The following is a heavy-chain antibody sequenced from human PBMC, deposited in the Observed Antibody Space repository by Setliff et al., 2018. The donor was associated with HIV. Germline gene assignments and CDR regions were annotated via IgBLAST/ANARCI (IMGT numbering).Heavy chain of an antibody. D-gene: IGHD1-7*01. CDR3: ARDQGLELRGDYYYYGMDV. V-gene: IGHV4-59*11. J-gene: IGHJ6*02. CDR2: FYHTGST. CDR1: GGSIKSHY. Sequence: SETLSLTCTVSGGSIKSHYWSWIRQPPGKGLEWIGSFYHTGSTHYNPSPKSRTTMSLDTSRNQVSLKLRSVSAADTAVYYCARDQGLELRGDYYYYGMDVWGQGTTVTVSS.